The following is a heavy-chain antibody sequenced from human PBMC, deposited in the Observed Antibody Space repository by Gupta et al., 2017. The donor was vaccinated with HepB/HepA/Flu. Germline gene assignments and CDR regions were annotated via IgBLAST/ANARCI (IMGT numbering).Heavy chain of an antibody. D-gene: IGHD3-10*01. CDR2: VYYSGNT. J-gene: IGHJ4*02. V-gene: IGHV4-59*08. Sequence: QVQLQESGPGLVKPSETLSLTCTVSGGSISSYYWSWIRQPPGKGLEYIGYVYYSGNTNYNPSLKSRVTISVDTSKNQLSLKLTSVTAADSATYYWASQRGGYFDDWGQGTLVTFSS. CDR1: GGSISSYY. CDR3: ASQRGGYFDD.